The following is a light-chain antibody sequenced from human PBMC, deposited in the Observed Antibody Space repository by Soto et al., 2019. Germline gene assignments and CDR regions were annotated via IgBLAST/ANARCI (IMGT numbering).Light chain of an antibody. CDR2: GAS. CDR1: QSVSSY. CDR3: QQYGSSGT. J-gene: IGKJ1*01. V-gene: IGKV3-20*01. Sequence: DSVFTQSPATLSLSPGERATLSCRASQSVSSYLAWYQQKPGQAPRLLIYGASNRATGIPDRFSGSGSGTDFTLTISRLEPEDFAVYYCQQYGSSGTFGQGTKVDIK.